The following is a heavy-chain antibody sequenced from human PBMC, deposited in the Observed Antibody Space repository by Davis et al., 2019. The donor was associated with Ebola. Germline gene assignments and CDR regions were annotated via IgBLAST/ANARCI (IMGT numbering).Heavy chain of an antibody. CDR2: MNPNSGNT. CDR3: ARGVHSNGYYPNDY. D-gene: IGHD3-22*01. CDR1: GYTFTSYD. Sequence: ASVKVSCKASGYTFTSYDINWVRQATGQGLEWMGWMNPNSGNTGYAQKLQGRVTVTTETSTSTAYMELRSLRSDDTAVYYCARGVHSNGYYPNDYWGQGTLVTVSS. V-gene: IGHV1-8*02. J-gene: IGHJ4*02.